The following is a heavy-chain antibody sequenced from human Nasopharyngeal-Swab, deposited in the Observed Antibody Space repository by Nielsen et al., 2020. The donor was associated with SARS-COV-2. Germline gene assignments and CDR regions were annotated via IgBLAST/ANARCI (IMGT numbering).Heavy chain of an antibody. D-gene: IGHD3/OR15-3a*01. CDR2: ISYDGSNK. Sequence: WIRQLPGKGLEWVAVISYDGSNKYYADSVKGRFTISRDNSKNTLYLQMNSLRAEDTAVYYCARGRTGLAFDYWGQGTLVTVSS. V-gene: IGHV3-30*03. J-gene: IGHJ4*02. CDR3: ARGRTGLAFDY.